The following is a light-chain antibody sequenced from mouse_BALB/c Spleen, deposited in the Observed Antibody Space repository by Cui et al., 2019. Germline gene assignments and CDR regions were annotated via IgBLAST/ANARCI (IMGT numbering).Light chain of an antibody. CDR1: SSVSY. V-gene: IGKV4-68*01. Sequence: QIVLTQSPAPMSASPGEKVTMTCSASSSVSYMNWYQQKPRSSPKPWIYLTSNLASGVPARFSGSGSGTSYSLTISSMEAEDAATYYCQQWSSNPPTFGAGTKLELK. J-gene: IGKJ5*01. CDR2: LTS. CDR3: QQWSSNPPT.